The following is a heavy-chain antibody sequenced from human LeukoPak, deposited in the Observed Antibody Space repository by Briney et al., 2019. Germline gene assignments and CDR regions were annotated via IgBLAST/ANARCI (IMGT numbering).Heavy chain of an antibody. V-gene: IGHV4-61*02. CDR2: IYTSGST. CDR1: GGSISSGSYY. Sequence: SDTLSLTCTVSGGSISSGSYYGSSSRQPAGKGLEWIGRIYTSGSTNYNPSIKSRVAISVDTSKNQFSLKLSSVTAADTAVYYCARGRRRAAAGTLYYYYMDVWGKGTTVTISS. CDR3: ARGRRRAAAGTLYYYYMDV. J-gene: IGHJ6*03. D-gene: IGHD6-13*01.